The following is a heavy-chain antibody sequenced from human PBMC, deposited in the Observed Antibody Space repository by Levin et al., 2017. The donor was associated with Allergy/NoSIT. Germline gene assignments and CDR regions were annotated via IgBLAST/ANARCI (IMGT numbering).Heavy chain of an antibody. J-gene: IGHJ4*02. CDR3: AKEYSSSWPN. CDR1: GFTFSSYA. Sequence: PAASVKVSCAASGFTFSSYAMNWVRQAPGKGLEWVATVTGHSDYTYYADSVKGRFTISRDNSKNTLSLEMNSLRAEDTAVYYCAKEYSSSWPNWGQGTLVTVSS. D-gene: IGHD6-13*01. V-gene: IGHV3-23*01. CDR2: VTGHSDYT.